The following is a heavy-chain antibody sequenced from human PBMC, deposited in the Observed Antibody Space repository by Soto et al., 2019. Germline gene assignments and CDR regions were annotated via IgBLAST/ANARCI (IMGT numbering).Heavy chain of an antibody. CDR2: INPNSGGT. V-gene: IGHV1-2*02. Sequence: QVQLVQSGAEVRKPGASVKVSCKASGYTFTDYFLHWVRQAPGQGLEWMGWINPNSGGTTYAQRFQGRVTMTRDTSISTAYMELSRLRSDDTAVYYCVSVTGTWASFDYWGQGTLVTVSS. CDR3: VSVTGTWASFDY. CDR1: GYTFTDYF. D-gene: IGHD1-1*01. J-gene: IGHJ4*02.